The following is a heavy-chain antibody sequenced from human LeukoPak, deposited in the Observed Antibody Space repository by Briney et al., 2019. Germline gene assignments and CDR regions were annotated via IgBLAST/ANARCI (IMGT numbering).Heavy chain of an antibody. CDR2: ISYDGSNK. D-gene: IGHD3-22*01. J-gene: IGHJ4*02. Sequence: GRSLRLSCAASGFTFSSYAMHWVRQAPGKGLEWVAVISYDGSNKYYADSVKGRFTISRDNSKNTLYLQMNSLRAEDTAVYYCARDGAVTMIVVGRTAFDYWGQGTLVTVSS. CDR1: GFTFSSYA. CDR3: ARDGAVTMIVVGRTAFDY. V-gene: IGHV3-30-3*01.